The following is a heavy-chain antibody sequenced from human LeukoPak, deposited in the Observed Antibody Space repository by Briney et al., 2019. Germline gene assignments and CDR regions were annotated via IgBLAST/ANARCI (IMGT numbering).Heavy chain of an antibody. V-gene: IGHV1-46*01. D-gene: IGHD5-12*01. CDR1: GYTFTSYY. J-gene: IGHJ4*02. Sequence: ASVKVSCKASGYTFTSYYMHWVRQAPGQGREWMGVINPSGGSTSYAQKFQGRVTITRDTSTSTVYMELSSLRSEDTAVYYCARDLLFGYSGYDLYFDYWGQGTLVTVSS. CDR3: ARDLLFGYSGYDLYFDY. CDR2: INPSGGST.